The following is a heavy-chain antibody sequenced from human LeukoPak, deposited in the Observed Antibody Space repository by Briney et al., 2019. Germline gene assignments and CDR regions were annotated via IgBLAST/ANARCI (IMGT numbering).Heavy chain of an antibody. Sequence: SETLSLTCAVYGGSFSGYYWSWIRQPPGKGLEWIGEINHSGSTNYNPSLKSRVTISVDTSKNQFSLKLSSVTDAATAVYYCARTLRVQYFDYWGQGTLVTVSS. V-gene: IGHV4-34*01. CDR3: ARTLRVQYFDY. CDR2: INHSGST. CDR1: GGSFSGYY. J-gene: IGHJ4*02. D-gene: IGHD3-16*01.